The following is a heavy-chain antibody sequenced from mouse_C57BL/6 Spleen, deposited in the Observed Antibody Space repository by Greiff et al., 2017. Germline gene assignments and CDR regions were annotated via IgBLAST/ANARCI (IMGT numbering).Heavy chain of an antibody. CDR1: GYTFTSYW. J-gene: IGHJ4*01. CDR3: ARWYAMDY. Sequence: VKLQQPGAELVKPGASVKLSCKASGYTFTSYWMHWVKQRPGQGLEWIGMIHPNSGSTNYNEKFKSKGTLTVDKSSSTAYMQLSGLTSEDTAVYYCARWYAMDYWGQGTSVTVSS. CDR2: IHPNSGST. V-gene: IGHV1-64*01.